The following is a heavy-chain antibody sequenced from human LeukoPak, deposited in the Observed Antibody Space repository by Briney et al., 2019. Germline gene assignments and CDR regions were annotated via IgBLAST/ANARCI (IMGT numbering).Heavy chain of an antibody. CDR1: GFTFSSYG. D-gene: IGHD1-26*01. J-gene: IGHJ3*02. V-gene: IGHV3-33*01. CDR2: IWYDGSNK. Sequence: GRSLRLSCAASGFTFSSYGMHWVRQAPGKGLEWVAVIWYDGSNKYYADSVKGRFTISRDNSKNTLYLQMNSLRAEDTAVYYCARAGEGLLAYSFDIWGQGTMVTVSS. CDR3: ARAGEGLLAYSFDI.